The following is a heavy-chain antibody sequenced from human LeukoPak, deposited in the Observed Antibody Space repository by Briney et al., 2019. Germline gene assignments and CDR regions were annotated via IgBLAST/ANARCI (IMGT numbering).Heavy chain of an antibody. CDR2: IYTGDSDT. D-gene: IGHD3-10*01. J-gene: IGHJ6*03. Sequence: GASLKISCKGSGHSFTNYWIGWVRQMPGKGLEWMGIIYTGDSDTRYSPSFQGQVTISVDKSISTAYLQWSSLKASDTAMYYCAKWEGYYGSGISYYYMDVWGKGTTVTVSS. CDR3: AKWEGYYGSGISYYYMDV. V-gene: IGHV5-51*01. CDR1: GHSFTNYW.